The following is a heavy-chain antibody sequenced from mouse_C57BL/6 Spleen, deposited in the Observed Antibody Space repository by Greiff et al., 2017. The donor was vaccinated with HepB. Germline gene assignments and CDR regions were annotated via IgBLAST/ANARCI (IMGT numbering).Heavy chain of an antibody. CDR1: GYAFSSYW. CDR2: IYPGDGDT. D-gene: IGHD2-4*01. Sequence: VMLVESGAELVKPGASVKISCKASGYAFSSYWMNWVKQRPGKGLEWIGQIYPGDGDTNYNGKFKGKATLTADKSSSTAYMQLSSLTSEDSAVYFCARRGLPTDFDYWGQGTTLTVSS. CDR3: ARRGLPTDFDY. V-gene: IGHV1-80*01. J-gene: IGHJ2*01.